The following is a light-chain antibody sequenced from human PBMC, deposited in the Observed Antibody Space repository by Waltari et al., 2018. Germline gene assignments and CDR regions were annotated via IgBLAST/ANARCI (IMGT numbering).Light chain of an antibody. J-gene: IGLJ3*02. CDR3: NSRDSSGNLRL. Sequence: SSELTQDPAVSVALGQTVRITCQGDRLRSYYASWYQQKAGQAPVLVMFGKNNRPSGIPDRFSGSSSGNTASLTITGVQAEDESDYYCNSRDSSGNLRLFGGGTKLTVL. V-gene: IGLV3-19*01. CDR2: GKN. CDR1: RLRSYY.